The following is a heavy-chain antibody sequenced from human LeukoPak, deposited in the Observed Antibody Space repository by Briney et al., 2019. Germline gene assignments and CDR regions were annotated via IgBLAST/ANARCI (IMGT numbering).Heavy chain of an antibody. V-gene: IGHV3-9*03. J-gene: IGHJ4*02. CDR2: ISWSSGSI. Sequence: GGSLNLSCAASGFTFDDYAMHWVRQAPGKGLEWVSGISWSSGSIGYADSVKGRFTISRDNAKNSLYLQMNSLRAEDMALYYCAVEGPYGDYALGYWGQGTLVTVSS. CDR1: GFTFDDYA. CDR3: AVEGPYGDYALGY. D-gene: IGHD4-17*01.